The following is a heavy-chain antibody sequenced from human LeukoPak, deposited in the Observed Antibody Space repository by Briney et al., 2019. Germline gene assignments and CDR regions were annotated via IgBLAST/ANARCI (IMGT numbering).Heavy chain of an antibody. Sequence: SETLSLTCAVYGGSFSGYYWGWIRQPPGKGLEWIGSIYYSGSTYYNPSLKSRVTISVDTSKDQFSLKLSSVAAADTAVYYCARHYRGLLEAYFDYWGQGTLVTVSS. J-gene: IGHJ4*02. CDR2: IYYSGST. CDR3: ARHYRGLLEAYFDY. CDR1: GGSFSGYY. D-gene: IGHD2-21*02. V-gene: IGHV4-39*01.